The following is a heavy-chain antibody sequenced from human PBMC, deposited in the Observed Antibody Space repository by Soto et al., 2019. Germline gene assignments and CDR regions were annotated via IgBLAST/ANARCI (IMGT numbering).Heavy chain of an antibody. CDR1: GFTFSSYG. CDR2: ISYDGSNK. Sequence: QVQLVESGGGVVQPWRSLRLSCAASGFTFSSYGMHWVRQAPGKGLEWVAVISYDGSNKYYADSLKGRFTISRDNSKNTLYLQMNSLRPDDTAVYYCAKVGLNIVGATTGDYWGQGALVTVSS. CDR3: AKVGLNIVGATTGDY. V-gene: IGHV3-30*18. D-gene: IGHD1-26*01. J-gene: IGHJ4*02.